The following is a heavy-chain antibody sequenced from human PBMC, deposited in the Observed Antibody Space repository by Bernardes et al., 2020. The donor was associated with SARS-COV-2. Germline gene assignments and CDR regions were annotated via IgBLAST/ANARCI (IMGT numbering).Heavy chain of an antibody. D-gene: IGHD2-8*02. CDR3: NTGGGTGDVCDY. J-gene: IGHJ4*02. CDR2: IKTKTDGGTA. Sequence: GGSLRLSCAASGFTFSNAWMRWVRQAPGKGLEWLGLIKTKTDGGTAEYAAPVKGRFTISRDDSKHTVYLQMNNLETEDTAVYYCNTGGGTGDVCDYWGQGTLVTVSS. V-gene: IGHV3-15*01. CDR1: GFTFSNAW.